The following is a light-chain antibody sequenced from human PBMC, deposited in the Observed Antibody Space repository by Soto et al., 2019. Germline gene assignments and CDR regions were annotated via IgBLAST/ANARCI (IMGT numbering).Light chain of an antibody. Sequence: EIVMTQSTATLSVSPGGRATLSCRASQSVSSNLAWYQQKPGQAPRLLIYGASTRAAGIPDRFSGSGSGTDFTLTITRLEPEDSAVYFCQQYTGPPTTFGQGTRLEI. J-gene: IGKJ5*01. CDR1: QSVSSN. CDR3: QQYTGPPTT. V-gene: IGKV3D-15*01. CDR2: GAS.